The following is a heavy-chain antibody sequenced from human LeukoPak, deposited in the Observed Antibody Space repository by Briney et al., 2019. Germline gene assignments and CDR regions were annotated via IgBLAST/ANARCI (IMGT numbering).Heavy chain of an antibody. D-gene: IGHD1-26*01. CDR2: INHSGST. J-gene: IGHJ4*02. Sequence: PSETLSLTCTIYGGSFSGYYWSWIRQPPGKGLEWIGEINHSGSTDYNPSLKSRVTISVDTSKNQFSLNLNSVTAAGTAVYYCARSVGSYTDSWGQGTLVTVSS. CDR3: ARSVGSYTDS. CDR1: GGSFSGYY. V-gene: IGHV4-34*01.